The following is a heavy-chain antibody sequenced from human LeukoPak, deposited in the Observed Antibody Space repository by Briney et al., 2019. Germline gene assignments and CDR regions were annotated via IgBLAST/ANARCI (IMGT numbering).Heavy chain of an antibody. CDR1: GGTFSSYA. J-gene: IGHJ6*03. D-gene: IGHD3-10*01. CDR3: ARDGEVGYGYYYMDV. CDR2: IIPIFGTA. Sequence: ASVKVSCKASGGTFSSYAISWVRQAPGQGLEWMGGIIPIFGTANYAQKFQGRVTITTDECTSTAYMERSSLRSENTAVYCCARDGEVGYGYYYMDVWGKGTTVTVSS. V-gene: IGHV1-69*05.